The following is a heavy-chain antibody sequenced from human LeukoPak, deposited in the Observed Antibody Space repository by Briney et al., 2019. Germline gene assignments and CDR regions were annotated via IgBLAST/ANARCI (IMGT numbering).Heavy chain of an antibody. J-gene: IGHJ4*02. CDR1: GFSFDDYG. CDR2: INWNGGNT. D-gene: IGHD4-17*01. Sequence: GGSLRLSCAASGFSFDDYGMSWVRHVPRKRLEWVSGINWNGGNTGYAASVRGRFTISRDNANNSLYLQMNSLRAEDTALYYCARVVDHDYGDYYLDYWGQGTLVTVSS. CDR3: ARVVDHDYGDYYLDY. V-gene: IGHV3-20*04.